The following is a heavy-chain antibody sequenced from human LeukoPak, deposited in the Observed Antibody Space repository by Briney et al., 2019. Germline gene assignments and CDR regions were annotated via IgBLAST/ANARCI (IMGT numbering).Heavy chain of an antibody. J-gene: IGHJ4*02. D-gene: IGHD3-22*01. CDR3: XXDGXYXXXXXSTYFDY. V-gene: IGHV3-23*01. CDR2: ISGSGGST. Sequence: GGSLRLSCAASGFTFSSSVMSWVRQAPGKGLEWVSGISGSGGSTYYADSVKGRFTISRDNSKNTLYLQMNSLGAEDTAIYFXXXDGXYXXXXXSTYFDYWGQGTLVTVSS. CDR1: GFTFSSSV.